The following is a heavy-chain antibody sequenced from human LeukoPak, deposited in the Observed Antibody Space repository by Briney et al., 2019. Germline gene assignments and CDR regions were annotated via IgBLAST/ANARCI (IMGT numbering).Heavy chain of an antibody. CDR3: AKDTTPPKAGFDP. Sequence: PGGSLRLSCAAPGFTFSSYGMHWVRQAPGKGLEWVAFIRYDGSNKYYADSVKGRLTISRDNSKNTLYLQMNSLRAEDTAVYYCAKDTTPPKAGFDPWGQGTLVTVSS. V-gene: IGHV3-30*02. CDR1: GFTFSSYG. J-gene: IGHJ5*02. CDR2: IRYDGSNK. D-gene: IGHD1-14*01.